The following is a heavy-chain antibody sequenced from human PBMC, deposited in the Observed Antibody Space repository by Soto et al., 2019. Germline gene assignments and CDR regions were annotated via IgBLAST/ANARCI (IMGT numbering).Heavy chain of an antibody. V-gene: IGHV3-72*01. Sequence: EVQVVASGGGLVQPGGSLRLSCAASGFSFSDYYMDWVRQAPGKGLEWVGRARNKANSYTTDYAASVRGRFTISRDDSKNSLYLQMNSLKTEDTAVYYCVRDAYCNCDCPRGFDPWGQGTLVTVSS. CDR2: ARNKANSYTT. D-gene: IGHD2-21*02. CDR1: GFSFSDYY. CDR3: VRDAYCNCDCPRGFDP. J-gene: IGHJ5*02.